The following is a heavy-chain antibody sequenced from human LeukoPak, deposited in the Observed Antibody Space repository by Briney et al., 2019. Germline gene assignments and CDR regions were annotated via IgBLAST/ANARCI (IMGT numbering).Heavy chain of an antibody. CDR3: ARERTAMVSDY. CDR2: ISWNSGSI. V-gene: IGHV3-9*01. D-gene: IGHD5-18*01. Sequence: GGSLRLSCAASGFTFDDYAMHWVRQAPGKGLEWVSGISWNSGSIGYADSVKGRFTISRDNSKNTLYLQMNSLRAEDTAVYYCARERTAMVSDYWGQGTLVTVSS. CDR1: GFTFDDYA. J-gene: IGHJ4*02.